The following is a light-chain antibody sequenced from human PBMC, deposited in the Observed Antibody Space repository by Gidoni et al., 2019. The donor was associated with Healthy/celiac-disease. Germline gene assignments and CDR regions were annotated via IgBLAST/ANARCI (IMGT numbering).Light chain of an antibody. CDR1: QSVLYRSNNKNY. Sequence: DIVMTQSPDSLAVSLGERATINCKSSQSVLYRSNNKNYLSWYQQKPGQSPKLLIYWASTRESGVSDRFSGSGSGTDFTLTISSLQAEDVAVYYCQQYYSTPLTFGGGTKVEIK. CDR2: WAS. V-gene: IGKV4-1*01. CDR3: QQYYSTPLT. J-gene: IGKJ4*01.